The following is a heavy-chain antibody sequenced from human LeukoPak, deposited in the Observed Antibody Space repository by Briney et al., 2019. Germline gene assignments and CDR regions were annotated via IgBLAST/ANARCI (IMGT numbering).Heavy chain of an antibody. D-gene: IGHD3-10*01. V-gene: IGHV1-46*01. CDR3: ARVSSGQHFDY. CDR2: INPSGGST. J-gene: IGHJ4*02. CDR1: GYTFTSYY. Sequence: ASVKVSCKASGYTFTSYYMHWVRQAPGQGLEWMEIINPSGGSTSYAQKFQGRVTMTRDMSTSTVYMELSSLRSEDTAVYYCARVSSGQHFDYWGQGTLVTVSS.